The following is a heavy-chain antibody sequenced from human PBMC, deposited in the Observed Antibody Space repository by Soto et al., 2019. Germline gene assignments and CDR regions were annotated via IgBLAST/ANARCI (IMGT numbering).Heavy chain of an antibody. CDR2: IYYSGST. CDR3: ARDLRSADYYGSGWYFDL. V-gene: IGHV4-31*03. Sequence: QVQLQESGPGLVKPSQTLSLTCTVSGGSISSGGYYWSWIRQHPGKGLERIGYIYYSGSTYYNPSLKSRVTISVDTSKNQFSLKLSSVTAADTAVYYCARDLRSADYYGSGWYFDLWGRGTLVTVSS. D-gene: IGHD3-10*01. CDR1: GGSISSGGYY. J-gene: IGHJ2*01.